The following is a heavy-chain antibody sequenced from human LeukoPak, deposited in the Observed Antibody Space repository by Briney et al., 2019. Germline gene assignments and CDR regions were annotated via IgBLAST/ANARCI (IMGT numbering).Heavy chain of an antibody. CDR3: AKGDSYSWSYSDAFDI. CDR1: GFTFSSYG. Sequence: SGGSLRLSCAASGFTFSSYGMHWVRQAPGKGLEWVAVISYDGSNKYYADSVKGRFTISRDNSKNTLYLQMNSLRAEDTAVYYWAKGDSYSWSYSDAFDIWGQGTMVTVSS. D-gene: IGHD1-26*01. J-gene: IGHJ3*02. CDR2: ISYDGSNK. V-gene: IGHV3-30*18.